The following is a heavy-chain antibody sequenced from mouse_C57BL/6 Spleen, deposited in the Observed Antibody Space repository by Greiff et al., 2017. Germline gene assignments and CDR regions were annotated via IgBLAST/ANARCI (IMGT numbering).Heavy chain of an antibody. J-gene: IGHJ2*01. D-gene: IGHD1-1*01. CDR2: IYPRSGNT. V-gene: IGHV1-81*01. CDR1: GYTFTSYG. CDR3: ARWEGISTVVATHYFDY. Sequence: QVQLKQSGAELARPGASVKLSCKASGYTFTSYGISWVKQRTGQGLEWIGEIYPRSGNTYYNEKFKGKATLTADKSSSTAYMELRSLTSEDSAVYFCARWEGISTVVATHYFDYWGQGTTLTVSS.